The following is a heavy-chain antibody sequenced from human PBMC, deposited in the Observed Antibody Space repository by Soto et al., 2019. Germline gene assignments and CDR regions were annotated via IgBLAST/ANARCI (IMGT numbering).Heavy chain of an antibody. CDR1: GYTFTSYY. Sequence: ASVKVSCKASGYTFTSYYMHWVRQAPGQGLEWMGIINPSGGSTSYAQKFQGRVTMTRDTSTSTVYMELSSLRSEDTAVYYCARGATMIAVVINQGTLEFDYWGQGTLVTVSS. D-gene: IGHD3-22*01. CDR2: INPSGGST. CDR3: ARGATMIAVVINQGTLEFDY. V-gene: IGHV1-46*01. J-gene: IGHJ4*02.